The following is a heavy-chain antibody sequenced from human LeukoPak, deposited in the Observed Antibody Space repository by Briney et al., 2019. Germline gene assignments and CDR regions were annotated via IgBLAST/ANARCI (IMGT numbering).Heavy chain of an antibody. D-gene: IGHD2-15*01. CDR1: GFTFSSYG. V-gene: IGHV3-33*08. Sequence: GGSLRLSCAASGFTFSSYGMHGVRQAPGKGLEWVAFIWYGGRKKYYADSVEGRFTISRDNSKHTLSLEMNSLSAEDTAVYYCARDWKYCSGGSCTGAFDIWGQGTMVTVSS. CDR3: ARDWKYCSGGSCTGAFDI. CDR2: IWYGGRKK. J-gene: IGHJ3*02.